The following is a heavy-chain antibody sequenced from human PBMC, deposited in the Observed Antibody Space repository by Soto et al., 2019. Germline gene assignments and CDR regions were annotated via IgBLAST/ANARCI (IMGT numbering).Heavy chain of an antibody. Sequence: ASVKVSCKASGGTFSSYAISWVRQAPGQGLGWMGGIIPIFGTANYAQKFQGRVTITADKSTSTAYMELSSLRSEDTAVYYCARDENYSYGMDVWGQGTTVTVSS. V-gene: IGHV1-69*06. CDR3: ARDENYSYGMDV. CDR2: IIPIFGTA. CDR1: GGTFSSYA. J-gene: IGHJ6*02.